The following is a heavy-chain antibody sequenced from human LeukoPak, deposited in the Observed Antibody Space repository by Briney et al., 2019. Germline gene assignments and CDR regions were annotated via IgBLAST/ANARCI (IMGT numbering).Heavy chain of an antibody. CDR1: GFTFSSYS. D-gene: IGHD6-13*01. Sequence: GGSLRLSCAASGFTFSSYSMNWVRQAPGKGLEWVSSISSSSSYIYYADSVKGRFTNSRDNAKNSLYLQMNSLRAEDTAVYYCAREGAAAGFDYWGQGTLVTVSS. CDR3: AREGAAAGFDY. CDR2: ISSSSSYI. V-gene: IGHV3-21*01. J-gene: IGHJ4*02.